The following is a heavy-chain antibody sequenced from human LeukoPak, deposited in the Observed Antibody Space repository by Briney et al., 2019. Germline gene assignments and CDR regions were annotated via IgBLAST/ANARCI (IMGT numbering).Heavy chain of an antibody. CDR2: IYHSGST. CDR3: ARKVGASGWSDY. J-gene: IGHJ4*02. D-gene: IGHD6-19*01. CDR1: GYSISSGYY. V-gene: IGHV4-38-2*01. Sequence: PSETLSLTCAVSGYSISSGYYWGWIRQPPGKGLEWIGSIYHSGSTYYNPSLKNRFTISVAPSKNQFSLKLSSVAAADTAVYYCARKVGASGWSDYWGQGTLVTVSS.